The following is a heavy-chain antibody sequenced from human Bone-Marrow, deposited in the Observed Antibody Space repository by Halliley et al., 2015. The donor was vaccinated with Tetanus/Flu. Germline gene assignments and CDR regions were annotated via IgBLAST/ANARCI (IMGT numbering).Heavy chain of an antibody. D-gene: IGHD2-21*02. J-gene: IGHJ4*02. CDR2: IYYSGRA. CDR3: ARASLATCAGDCYSEFYY. V-gene: IGHV4-31*02. Sequence: IYYSGRAYYNPSLKSRLTILVDPSKNPFSLKLTSVTAADTAMYYCARASLATCAGDCYSEFYYWGQGTLVTVSS.